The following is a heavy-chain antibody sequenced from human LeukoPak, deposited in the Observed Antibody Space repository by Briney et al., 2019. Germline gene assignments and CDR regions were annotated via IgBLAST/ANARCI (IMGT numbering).Heavy chain of an antibody. CDR2: IYYSGST. Sequence: SETLSLTCTVSGGSISSYYWSWIRQPPGKGLEWIGYIYYSGSTYYNPSLKSRVTISVDTSKNQFSLKLSSVTAADTAVYYCARVGPYTAMDPDFLVGENWFDPWGQGTLVTVSS. D-gene: IGHD5-18*01. J-gene: IGHJ5*02. CDR3: ARVGPYTAMDPDFLVGENWFDP. V-gene: IGHV4-59*12. CDR1: GGSISSYY.